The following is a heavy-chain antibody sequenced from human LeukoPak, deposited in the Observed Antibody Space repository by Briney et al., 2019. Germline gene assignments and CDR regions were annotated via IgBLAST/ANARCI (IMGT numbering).Heavy chain of an antibody. CDR1: GFTFSSYA. V-gene: IGHV3-23*01. J-gene: IGHJ4*02. CDR3: AKAPYSSSWYLGFDY. CDR2: ISGSGGST. Sequence: GGSLRLSCAASGFTFSSYAMSWVRQAPGKGLEWVSAISGSGGSTYYADSVKGRFTISRDNSKNTLYLQMNSLRAEDTAVYYCAKAPYSSSWYLGFDYWGQGTLVTVSS. D-gene: IGHD6-13*01.